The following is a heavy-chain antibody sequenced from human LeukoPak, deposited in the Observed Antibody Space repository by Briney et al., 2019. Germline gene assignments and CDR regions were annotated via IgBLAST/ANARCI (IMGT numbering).Heavy chain of an antibody. J-gene: IGHJ4*02. Sequence: SVKVSCKASGGTFSSYAISWVRQAPGQGLEWMGGIIPIFGTANYAQKFQGRVTITADKSTSTAYMELSSLRSEDTAVYYCARRPLIAAAGTTDFDYWGQGTLVTVSS. CDR1: GGTFSSYA. CDR3: ARRPLIAAAGTTDFDY. CDR2: IIPIFGTA. V-gene: IGHV1-69*06. D-gene: IGHD6-13*01.